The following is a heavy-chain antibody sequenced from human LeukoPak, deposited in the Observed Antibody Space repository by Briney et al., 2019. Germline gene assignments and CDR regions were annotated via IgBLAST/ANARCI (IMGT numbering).Heavy chain of an antibody. CDR3: ARDQGGDGGFDY. V-gene: IGHV3-30*04. J-gene: IGHJ4*02. D-gene: IGHD2-21*01. Sequence: GRSLRLSCAASGFTFSTYAMHWVRQAPGKGLEWVAVISYDGNKKYYADSVKGRFTNSRDNSKNTLYLQMISLRAEDTAVYYCARDQGGDGGFDYWGQGILVTVSS. CDR1: GFTFSTYA. CDR2: ISYDGNKK.